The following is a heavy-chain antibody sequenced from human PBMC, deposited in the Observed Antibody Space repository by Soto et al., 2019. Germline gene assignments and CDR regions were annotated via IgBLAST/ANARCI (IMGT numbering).Heavy chain of an antibody. CDR3: ARGRGYSYGLDP. D-gene: IGHD5-12*01. Sequence: SETLSLTCNVSGASISSANNYWSWIRQPPGEGLEWIGFISYSGTTSYSPSLKSRLAISLDTSKNQFSLSLTSVTAADTAVYYCARGRGYSYGLDPWGQGTLVTVSS. J-gene: IGHJ5*02. V-gene: IGHV4-30-4*01. CDR2: ISYSGTT. CDR1: GASISSANNY.